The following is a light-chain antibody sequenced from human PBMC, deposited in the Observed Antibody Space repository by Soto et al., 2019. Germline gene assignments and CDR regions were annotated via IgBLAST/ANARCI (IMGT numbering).Light chain of an antibody. CDR3: QQRNASPRNT. CDR2: DIS. V-gene: IGKV3-11*01. Sequence: EIVLTQFPATLSLSPGERATLSCRASQSVSSYLAWYQQKPGQAPRLLIYDISNRATGIPARFIGSGSGTDVTLTISSIEHEDSAVYYCQQRNASPRNTFGQGTKLEI. J-gene: IGKJ2*01. CDR1: QSVSSY.